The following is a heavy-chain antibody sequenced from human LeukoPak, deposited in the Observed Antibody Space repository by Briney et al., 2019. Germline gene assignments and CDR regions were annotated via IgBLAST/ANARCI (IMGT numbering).Heavy chain of an antibody. V-gene: IGHV4-34*01. CDR3: ATNPGGHCSSTSCYGKAP. Sequence: SETLCLTCAVYGESFSGYYWSWIRQPPGKGLEWIGEINHSGSTNYNPSLKSRVTISVDTSKNQFSLKLSSVTAADTAVYYCATNPGGHCSSTSCYGKAPGGQGTLVTVSS. CDR2: INHSGST. CDR1: GESFSGYY. D-gene: IGHD2-2*01. J-gene: IGHJ4*02.